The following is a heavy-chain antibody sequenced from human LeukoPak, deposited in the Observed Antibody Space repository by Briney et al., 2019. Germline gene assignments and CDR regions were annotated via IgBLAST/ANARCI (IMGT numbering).Heavy chain of an antibody. V-gene: IGHV3-21*01. CDR3: ARDKGVAGIDY. Sequence: GGSLRLSCTASGFTFSSYSMNWVRQAPGKGLEWVSSISSSSSYIYYADSVKGRFTISRDNAKNSLYLQMNSLRAEDTAVYYCARDKGVAGIDYGAQEPLVTVPS. D-gene: IGHD6-19*01. CDR2: ISSSSSYI. CDR1: GFTFSSYS. J-gene: IGHJ4*02.